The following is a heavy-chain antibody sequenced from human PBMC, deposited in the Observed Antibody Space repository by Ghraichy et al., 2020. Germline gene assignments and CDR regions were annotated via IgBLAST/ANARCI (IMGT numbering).Heavy chain of an antibody. D-gene: IGHD4-11*01. Sequence: GGSLRLSCAASGFTFSSYSMNWVRQAPGKGLEWVSSISSSSSYIYYADSVKGRFTISRDNAKNSLYLQMNSLRAEDTAVYYCARDPARTTVTGWWFDPWGQGTLVTVSS. CDR1: GFTFSSYS. CDR3: ARDPARTTVTGWWFDP. CDR2: ISSSSSYI. V-gene: IGHV3-21*01. J-gene: IGHJ5*02.